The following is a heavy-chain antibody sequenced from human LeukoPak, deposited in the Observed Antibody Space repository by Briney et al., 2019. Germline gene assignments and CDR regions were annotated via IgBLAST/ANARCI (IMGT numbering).Heavy chain of an antibody. CDR2: IIPSNGGA. V-gene: IGHV1-2*02. Sequence: ASVKVSCKTSGYTFIAYNMHWVRQAPGQGLDWMGYIIPSNGGAHYAQTFQGRVTMTLDPSTATAYVELRWLRFDDTAVYYCARDNYASGSSRFDGDYWGQGTLVTVSS. D-gene: IGHD3-10*01. J-gene: IGHJ4*02. CDR3: ARDNYASGSSRFDGDY. CDR1: GYTFIAYN.